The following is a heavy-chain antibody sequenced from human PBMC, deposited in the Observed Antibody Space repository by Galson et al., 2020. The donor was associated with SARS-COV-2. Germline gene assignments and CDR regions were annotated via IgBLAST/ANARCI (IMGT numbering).Heavy chain of an antibody. CDR2: ISYDGNSH. Sequence: GGSLRLSCAASGFIFSSFAMHWVRLAPGKGLEWVADISYDGNSHNYGDSVKGRFTISRDNSKNTLYLQMNSLRAGDTAIYFCARGYLITFGGLLDSWGQGTQVTVSS. CDR1: GFIFSSFA. V-gene: IGHV3-30*04. D-gene: IGHD3-16*01. J-gene: IGHJ4*02. CDR3: ARGYLITFGGLLDS.